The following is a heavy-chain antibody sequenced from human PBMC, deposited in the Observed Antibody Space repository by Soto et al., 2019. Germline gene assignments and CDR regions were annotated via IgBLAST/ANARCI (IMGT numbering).Heavy chain of an antibody. J-gene: IGHJ5*01. D-gene: IGHD3-16*01. CDR2: ISGSGVST. V-gene: IGHV3-23*01. CDR1: GFTFSSYA. CDR3: VKGGWLDF. Sequence: PGGSLRLSCAASGFTFSSYAMSWVRQAPGKGLEWVSAISGSGVSTYYADSVKGRFTISRDNSKYTLYLQMNSLTVEDTAVYACVKGGWLDFWGQGTLVTVPQ.